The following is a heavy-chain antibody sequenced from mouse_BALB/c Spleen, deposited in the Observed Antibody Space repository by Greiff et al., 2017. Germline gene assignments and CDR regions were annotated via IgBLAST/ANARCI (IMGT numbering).Heavy chain of an antibody. V-gene: IGHV5-6-3*01. D-gene: IGHD2-3*01. CDR1: GFTFSSYG. CDR3: ARRDDGYYYWYFDV. J-gene: IGHJ1*01. CDR2: INSNGGST. Sequence: EVQGVESGGGLVQPGGSLKLSCAASGFTFSSYGMSWVRQTPDKRLELVATINSNGGSTYYPDSVKGRFTISRDNAKNTLYLQMSSLKSEDTAMYYCARRDDGYYYWYFDVWGAGTTVTVSS.